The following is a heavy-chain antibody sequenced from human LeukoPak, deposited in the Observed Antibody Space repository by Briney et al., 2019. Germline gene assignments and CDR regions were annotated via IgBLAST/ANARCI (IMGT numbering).Heavy chain of an antibody. J-gene: IGHJ4*02. CDR1: GFTVSSNY. CDR3: AKTQGFFDH. CDR2: ISDGGDTT. V-gene: IGHV3-23*01. Sequence: GGSLRLSCAASGFTVSSNYMSWVRQAPGKGMEWVTGISDGGDTTYDAGSVKGRFTVSRDNSKNILYLQINSLRAEDTAIYYCAKTQGFFDHWGQGSLVTVSS.